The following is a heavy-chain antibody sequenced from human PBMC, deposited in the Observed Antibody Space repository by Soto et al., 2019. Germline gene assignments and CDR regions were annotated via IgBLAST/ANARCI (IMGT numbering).Heavy chain of an antibody. CDR1: GFTFSSYE. Sequence: GGSLRLSCAASGFTFSSYEMNWVRQAPGKGLEWVSYISSSGSTIYYADSVKGRFTISRDNAKNSLYLQMNSLRAEDTAVYYCARDGGYSSSPGWFDPWGQGTLVTVSS. J-gene: IGHJ5*02. D-gene: IGHD6-13*01. CDR3: ARDGGYSSSPGWFDP. V-gene: IGHV3-48*03. CDR2: ISSSGSTI.